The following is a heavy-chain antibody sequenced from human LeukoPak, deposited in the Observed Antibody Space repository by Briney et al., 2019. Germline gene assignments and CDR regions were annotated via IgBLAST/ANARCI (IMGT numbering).Heavy chain of an antibody. CDR3: ARSYYESSGYSNWFDP. D-gene: IGHD3-22*01. CDR1: GGSITSGGYY. J-gene: IGHJ5*02. CDR2: IYHSGSS. Sequence: SETLSLTCTVSGGSITSGGYYWSWIRQPPGKGLEWIGYIYHSGSSYYIPSLKSRVIISVDRSKNQFSLNVSSVTAADTAVYYCARSYYESSGYSNWFDPWGQGTLVTVSS. V-gene: IGHV4-30-2*02.